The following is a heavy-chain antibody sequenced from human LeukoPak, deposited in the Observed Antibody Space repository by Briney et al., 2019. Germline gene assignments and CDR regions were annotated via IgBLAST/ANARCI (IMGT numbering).Heavy chain of an antibody. CDR1: GDSVSSNSAA. Sequence: SQTLTLTCAISGDSVSSNSAAWNWIRQSPARGLDWMGRTYNSSKWYNDYAVSVTSRINIAPDTPKKQFSLQLTSVTPEDTAVYYCPRDRGGIDYWGQGTLVTVSS. D-gene: IGHD3-16*01. J-gene: IGHJ4*02. V-gene: IGHV6-1*01. CDR2: TYNSSKWYN. CDR3: PRDRGGIDY.